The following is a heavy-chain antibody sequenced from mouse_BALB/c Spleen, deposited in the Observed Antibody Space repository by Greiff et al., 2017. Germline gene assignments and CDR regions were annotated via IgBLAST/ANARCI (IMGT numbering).Heavy chain of an antibody. CDR1: GFTFSSYA. Sequence: EVKLVASGGGLVKPGGSLKLSCAASGFTFSSYAMSWVRQSPEKRLEWVAEISSGGSYTYYPDTVTGRFTISRDNAKNTLYREMSSLRSEDTAMYYCARDPHSNYYAMDYWGQGTSVTGAS. V-gene: IGHV5-9-4*01. CDR3: ARDPHSNYYAMDY. J-gene: IGHJ4*01. CDR2: ISSGGSYT.